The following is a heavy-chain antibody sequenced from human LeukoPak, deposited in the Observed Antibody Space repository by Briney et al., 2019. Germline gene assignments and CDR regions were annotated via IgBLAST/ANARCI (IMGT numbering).Heavy chain of an antibody. V-gene: IGHV3-33*01. J-gene: IGHJ4*02. Sequence: GGSLRLSCAASGFTFSSHGMHWVRQAPGKGLEWVAVIWYDGSDKYYADSVKGRFTISRDNSKNTLYLQMNSLRAEDTAVYYCARDEYYYDSSGYYPDYWGQGTLVTVSS. CDR2: IWYDGSDK. CDR3: ARDEYYYDSSGYYPDY. D-gene: IGHD3-22*01. CDR1: GFTFSSHG.